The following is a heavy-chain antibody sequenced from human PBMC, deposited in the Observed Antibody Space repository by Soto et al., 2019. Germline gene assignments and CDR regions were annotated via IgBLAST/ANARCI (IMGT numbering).Heavy chain of an antibody. CDR1: GGSISSVGYY. D-gene: IGHD3-10*01. Sequence: SETLSLTCSVSGGSISSVGYYWSWIRQHPGKGLEWIGYIYYSGSTYYNPSLKSRVTISVDTSKNQFSLKLSSVTAADTAVYYCARDLRGNYFDYWGQGTLVTVSS. CDR3: ARDLRGNYFDY. CDR2: IYYSGST. J-gene: IGHJ4*02. V-gene: IGHV4-31*03.